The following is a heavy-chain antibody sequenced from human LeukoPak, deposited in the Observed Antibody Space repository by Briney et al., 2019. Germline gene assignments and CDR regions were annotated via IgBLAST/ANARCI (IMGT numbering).Heavy chain of an antibody. V-gene: IGHV4-39*01. J-gene: IGHJ4*02. CDR2: IHYSGSA. D-gene: IGHD3-22*01. CDR3: ARRPRSGYYLDY. CDR1: SGFIISSDYY. Sequence: SETLSLTCTVSSGFIISSDYYWGRIRQSPGKGLEWIGSIHYSGSAYYSPSLKSRVTISVDTSKNQFSLKLNSVTAADTAVYYCARRPRSGYYLDYWGQGTLVTVSS.